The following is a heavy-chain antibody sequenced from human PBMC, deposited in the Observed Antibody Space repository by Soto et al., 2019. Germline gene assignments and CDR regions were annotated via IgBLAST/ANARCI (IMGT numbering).Heavy chain of an antibody. J-gene: IGHJ6*03. D-gene: IGHD3-10*01. Sequence: QEQLVQSGAEVKKPGAPVKVSCKASGYTFSNYNINWVRQASGQRLEGMGWMNPDSGNTGYAEKFQGRVTMTRNSSISTAYMELSGLRSEDTAVYYCAREAASDPSFYYHYMDVWGKGTTVTVSS. CDR2: MNPDSGNT. CDR1: GYTFSNYN. CDR3: AREAASDPSFYYHYMDV. V-gene: IGHV1-8*01.